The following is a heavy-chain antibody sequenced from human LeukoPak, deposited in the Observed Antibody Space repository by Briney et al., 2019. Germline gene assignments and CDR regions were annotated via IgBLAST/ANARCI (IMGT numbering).Heavy chain of an antibody. V-gene: IGHV1-18*01. Sequence: GASVKVSCKPSGYTFTSHGISWVRQAPGHGLEWMGWIIAYNGNTHYAQKLQGRVTMTTDTSTSTAYMELRSLRSDDTAVYYCARASLRLGVGYWGQGTLVTVSS. CDR3: ARASLRLGVGY. J-gene: IGHJ4*02. D-gene: IGHD6-25*01. CDR1: GYTFTSHG. CDR2: IIAYNGNT.